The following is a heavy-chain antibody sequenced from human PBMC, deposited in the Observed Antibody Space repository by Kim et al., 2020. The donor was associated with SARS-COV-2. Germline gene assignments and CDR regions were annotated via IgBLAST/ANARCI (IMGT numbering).Heavy chain of an antibody. CDR1: GYTFETFS. Sequence: ASVKVSCKASGYTFETFSLYWVRQAPGQRFEWMGWINGGNGNTRYSQNFQDRVTITRDTSASTSYMELSSLTSKDTAVYYCAREGSGSYNWFDPWGQGTLVTVSS. J-gene: IGHJ5*02. CDR2: INGGNGNT. CDR3: AREGSGSYNWFDP. V-gene: IGHV1-3*01. D-gene: IGHD3-10*01.